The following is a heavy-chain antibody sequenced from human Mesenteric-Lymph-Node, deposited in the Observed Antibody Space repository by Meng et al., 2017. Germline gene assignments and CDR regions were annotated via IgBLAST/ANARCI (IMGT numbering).Heavy chain of an antibody. J-gene: IGHJ4*02. Sequence: SVKVSCKASGGTFSSYAISWVRQAPGQGLEWMGGIIPIFGTANYAQKFQGRVTITADESTSTAYMELSSLRSEDTAVYYCAREPAQDGYAGLDYWGQGTLVTVSS. CDR1: GGTFSSYA. D-gene: IGHD3-16*01. CDR3: AREPAQDGYAGLDY. CDR2: IIPIFGTA. V-gene: IGHV1-69*13.